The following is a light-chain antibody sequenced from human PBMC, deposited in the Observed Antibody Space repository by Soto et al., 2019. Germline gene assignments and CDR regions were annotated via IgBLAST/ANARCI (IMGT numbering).Light chain of an antibody. CDR1: QSVSSY. V-gene: IGKV3-11*01. J-gene: IGKJ4*01. CDR3: QQRSNWPLT. CDR2: DAS. Sequence: EIVMTHSPATLSVSPCERATLSFRASQSVSSYLAWYQQKPGQAPRLLIYDASNRATGTPARFSGSGSGTDFTLTISSLEPEDFAVYYCQQRSNWPLTFGGGTKVDIK.